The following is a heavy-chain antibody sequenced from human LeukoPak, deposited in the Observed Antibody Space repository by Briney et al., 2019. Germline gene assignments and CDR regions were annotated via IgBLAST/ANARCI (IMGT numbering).Heavy chain of an antibody. D-gene: IGHD3-9*01. CDR2: INPNSGGT. V-gene: IGHV1-2*02. CDR3: ARDGDGYDILTGYYISLYGMDV. CDR1: GYTFTGYY. Sequence: GASVKVSCKAPGYTFTGYYMHWVRQAPGQGLEWMGWINPNSGGTNYAQKFQGRVTMTRDTSISTAYMELSRLRSDDTAVYYCARDGDGYDILTGYYISLYGMDVWGQGTTVTVSS. J-gene: IGHJ6*02.